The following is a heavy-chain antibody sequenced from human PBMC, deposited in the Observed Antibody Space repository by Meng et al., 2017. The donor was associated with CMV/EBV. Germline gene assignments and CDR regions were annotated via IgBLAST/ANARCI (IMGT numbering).Heavy chain of an antibody. CDR2: ISSSGSTI. J-gene: IGHJ4*02. Sequence: GESLKISCAASGFTFSDYYMSWIRQAPGKGLEWVSYISSSGSTIYYADSVKGRFTISRDNAKNSLYLQMNSLRAEDTAVYYCARGVRITMIVVVSHYYWGQGTLVTVSS. CDR1: GFTFSDYY. V-gene: IGHV3-11*01. CDR3: ARGVRITMIVVVSHYY. D-gene: IGHD3-22*01.